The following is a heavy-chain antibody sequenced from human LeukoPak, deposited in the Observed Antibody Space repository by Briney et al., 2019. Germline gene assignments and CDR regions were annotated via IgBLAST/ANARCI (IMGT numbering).Heavy chain of an antibody. CDR1: GGSFSGYY. V-gene: IGHV4-34*01. CDR3: AREGATYNWFDP. Sequence: SETLSLTCAVYGGSFSGYYRSWIRQPPGKGLEWIGEINHSGSTNYNPSLKSRVTISVDTSKNQFSLKLSSVTAADTAVYYCAREGATYNWFDPWGQGTLVTVSS. D-gene: IGHD1-26*01. CDR2: INHSGST. J-gene: IGHJ5*02.